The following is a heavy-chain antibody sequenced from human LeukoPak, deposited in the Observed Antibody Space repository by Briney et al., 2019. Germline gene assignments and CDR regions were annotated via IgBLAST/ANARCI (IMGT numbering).Heavy chain of an antibody. CDR2: IRSKAYGGTT. CDR3: TRAIVLMVYAPRAQKYYFDY. V-gene: IGHV3-49*04. J-gene: IGHJ4*02. D-gene: IGHD2-8*01. Sequence: PGRSLRLSCTASGFTFGDYAMSWVRQAPGKGLEWVGFIRSKAYGGTTEYAASVKGRFTISGDDSKSIAYLQMNSLKTEDTAVYYCTRAIVLMVYAPRAQKYYFDYWGQGTLVTVSS. CDR1: GFTFGDYA.